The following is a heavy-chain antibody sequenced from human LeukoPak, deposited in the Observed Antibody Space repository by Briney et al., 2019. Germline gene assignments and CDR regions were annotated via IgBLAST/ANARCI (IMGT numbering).Heavy chain of an antibody. CDR3: ARGHTAMPSDWLDP. J-gene: IGHJ5*02. Sequence: ASVKVSCKASGYTFTSYDINWVRQATGQGLEWMGWMNPNSGNTGYAQKFQGRVTITRNTSISTAYMELSSLRSEDTAVYYCARGHTAMPSDWLDPWGQGTLVTVSS. CDR2: MNPNSGNT. D-gene: IGHD5-18*01. V-gene: IGHV1-8*03. CDR1: GYTFTSYD.